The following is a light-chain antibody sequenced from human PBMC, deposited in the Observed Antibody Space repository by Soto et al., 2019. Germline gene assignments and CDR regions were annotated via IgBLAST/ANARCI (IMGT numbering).Light chain of an antibody. CDR2: GAS. Sequence: EIVLTQSPGTLSLSPGEGATLSCRANQNVSSSYLAWYQQKPGQAPRLLIYGASSRATGIPDRFSGSGSGTDFTLTISRLEPEDFAVYYCQQYANSPLTFGPGTKVDIK. CDR1: QNVSSSY. J-gene: IGKJ3*01. V-gene: IGKV3-20*01. CDR3: QQYANSPLT.